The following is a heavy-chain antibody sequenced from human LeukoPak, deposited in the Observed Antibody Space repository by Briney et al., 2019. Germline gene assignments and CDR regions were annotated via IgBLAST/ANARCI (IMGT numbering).Heavy chain of an antibody. V-gene: IGHV1-69*04. Sequence: SVKVSCKASGGTFSSYAMSWVGQAPGQGLEWMGRIIPILGIANYAQKFQGRVTITADKSTSTVYMELSSLRSEDTAVYYCARDDGPAAQSALFAVYSGMDVWGQGTTVTVSS. D-gene: IGHD2-2*01. CDR1: GGTFSSYA. J-gene: IGHJ6*02. CDR2: IIPILGIA. CDR3: ARDDGPAAQSALFAVYSGMDV.